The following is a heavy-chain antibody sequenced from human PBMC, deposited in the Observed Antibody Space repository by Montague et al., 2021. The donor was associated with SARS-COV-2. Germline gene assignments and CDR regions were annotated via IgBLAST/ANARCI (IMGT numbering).Heavy chain of an antibody. Sequence: SLRLSLSASGFTFSDYYMSWIRQAPGKGLEWVSYISSSGSTIYYADSVKGRFTISRDNAKNSLYLQMNSLRAEDTAVYYCARVRHSYGYLSAFDIWGQGTMVTVSS. D-gene: IGHD5-18*01. J-gene: IGHJ3*02. CDR1: GFTFSDYY. CDR3: ARVRHSYGYLSAFDI. V-gene: IGHV3-11*01. CDR2: ISSSGSTI.